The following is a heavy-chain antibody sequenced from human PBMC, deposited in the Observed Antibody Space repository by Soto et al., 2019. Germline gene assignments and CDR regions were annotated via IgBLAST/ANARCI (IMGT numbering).Heavy chain of an antibody. D-gene: IGHD2-2*01. CDR3: ARVPLRGYCSSTSCHYNDY. Sequence: QVQLQESGPGLVKPSQTLSLTCTVSGGSISSGGYYWSWIRQHPGKGLEWIGYIYYSGSTYYNPSLKSRVTLSVDTSKNQFSLRRSSVTAADTAVYYCARVPLRGYCSSTSCHYNDYWGQGTLVTVSS. J-gene: IGHJ4*02. CDR2: IYYSGST. V-gene: IGHV4-31*03. CDR1: GGSISSGGYY.